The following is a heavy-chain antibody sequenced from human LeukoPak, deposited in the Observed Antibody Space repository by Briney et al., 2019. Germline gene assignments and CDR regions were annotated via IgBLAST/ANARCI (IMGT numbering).Heavy chain of an antibody. CDR2: INPNSGGT. V-gene: IGHV1-2*02. Sequence: GASVKVSCKASGYTFTGYYMHWVRPAPGQGREWMGWINPNSGGTNYAQKFQGRVTMTRDTSISTAYMELSRLRSDDTAVYYCARVRNYYGSGSYYTFDYWGQGTLVTVSS. D-gene: IGHD3-10*01. CDR3: ARVRNYYGSGSYYTFDY. CDR1: GYTFTGYY. J-gene: IGHJ4*02.